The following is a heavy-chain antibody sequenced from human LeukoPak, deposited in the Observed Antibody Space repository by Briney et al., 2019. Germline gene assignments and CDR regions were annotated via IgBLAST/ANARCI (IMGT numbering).Heavy chain of an antibody. V-gene: IGHV3-23*01. CDR3: AKDRIAARLYFDY. CDR2: ISGSGGST. Sequence: GGSLRLSCADSGFTFSSYAMSWVRQAPGKGLEWVSAISGSGGSTYYADSVKGRFTISRDNSKNTLYLQMNSLRAEDTAVYYCAKDRIAARLYFDYWGQGTLVTVSS. D-gene: IGHD6-6*01. CDR1: GFTFSSYA. J-gene: IGHJ4*02.